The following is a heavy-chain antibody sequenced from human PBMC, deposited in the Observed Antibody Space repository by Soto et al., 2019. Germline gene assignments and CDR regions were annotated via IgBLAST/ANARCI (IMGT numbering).Heavy chain of an antibody. V-gene: IGHV3-23*01. CDR3: AKDLPLWSGYSFSENH. J-gene: IGHJ5*02. Sequence: RLSCEGSGFIFSSHAMSWVRQAPGKGLEWVSSVSGSGASVHLPDFLKGRFSSSRDNSKNTVYLELNNLRVDDTAVYYCAKDLPLWSGYSFSENHWGQGTLVTVSS. D-gene: IGHD3-3*01. CDR2: VSGSGASV. CDR1: GFIFSSHA.